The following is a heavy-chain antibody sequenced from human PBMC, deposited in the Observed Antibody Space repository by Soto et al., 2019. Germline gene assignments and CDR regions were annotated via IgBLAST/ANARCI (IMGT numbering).Heavy chain of an antibody. J-gene: IGHJ4*02. V-gene: IGHV4-38-2*01. Sequence: PSVTLSLTCAVSGYSISNGDYWGWIRQAPGKGLEWIGSVYYSGSTHYEPSLRGRIAISVDTLKNQFSLRLPSVTAADTAMYFCARNTSTYFDSWGQGIPVTVS. CDR1: GYSISNGDY. CDR2: VYYSGST. CDR3: ARNTSTYFDS.